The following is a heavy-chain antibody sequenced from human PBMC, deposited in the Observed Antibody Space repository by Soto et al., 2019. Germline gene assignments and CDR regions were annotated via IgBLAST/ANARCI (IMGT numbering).Heavy chain of an antibody. CDR2: INSDGSST. CDR1: GFTFSNYW. J-gene: IGHJ6*02. Sequence: GGSLRLSCAASGFTFSNYWMHWVRQAPGKGLVWVSRINSDGSSTSYADSVKGRFTISRDNAKNTLYLQMNSLRAEDTAVYYCARALGGYVRGLWYYYYGMDVWGQGTTVTVSS. V-gene: IGHV3-74*01. CDR3: ARALGGYVRGLWYYYYGMDV. D-gene: IGHD5-12*01.